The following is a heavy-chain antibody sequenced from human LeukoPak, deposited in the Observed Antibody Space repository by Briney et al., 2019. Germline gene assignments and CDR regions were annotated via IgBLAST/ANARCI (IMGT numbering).Heavy chain of an antibody. CDR2: ISGSGGST. V-gene: IGHV3-23*01. CDR3: ARHKNFRGYTYGYGFDP. Sequence: GGTLRLSCAASGFTFSSYAMSWVRQAPGKGLEWVSAISGSGGSTYYAHSVKGRFTISRDNSKNTLYLQMNSLRAEDTAVYYCARHKNFRGYTYGYGFDPWGHGTLVTVSS. J-gene: IGHJ5*02. CDR1: GFTFSSYA. D-gene: IGHD5-18*01.